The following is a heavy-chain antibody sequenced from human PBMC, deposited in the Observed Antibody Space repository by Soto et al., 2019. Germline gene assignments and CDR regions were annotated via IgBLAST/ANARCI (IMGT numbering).Heavy chain of an antibody. CDR1: GGSISSYY. V-gene: IGHV4-59*12. Sequence: SETLSLTCTVSGGSISSYYWSWIRQPPGKGLEWIGYIYYSGSTNYNPSLKSRVTISVDTSKNHFSLQLNSVIPEDTAVYYCARVEQQGGAFDYWGQGTPVTVSS. J-gene: IGHJ4*02. CDR3: ARVEQQGGAFDY. CDR2: IYYSGST. D-gene: IGHD6-13*01.